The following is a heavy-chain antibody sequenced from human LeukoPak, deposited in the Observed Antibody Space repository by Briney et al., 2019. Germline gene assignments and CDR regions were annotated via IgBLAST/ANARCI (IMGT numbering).Heavy chain of an antibody. D-gene: IGHD2-21*01. CDR1: GFTFSSYS. CDR2: ISSSSSTI. CDR3: AKGGIPFAFDI. V-gene: IGHV3-48*01. Sequence: GGSLRLSCAASGFTFSSYSMNWVRQAPGKGLEWVSYISSSSSTIYYADSVKGRFTISRDNAKNSLYLQMNSLRAEDTAVYYCAKGGIPFAFDIWGQGTMVTVSS. J-gene: IGHJ3*02.